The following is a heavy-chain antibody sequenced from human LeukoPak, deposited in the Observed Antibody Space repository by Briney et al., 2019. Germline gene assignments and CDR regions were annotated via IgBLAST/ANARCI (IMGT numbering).Heavy chain of an antibody. CDR3: ATGLLWFGEDNYGMDV. Sequence: ASVKVSCKASGYTFTSYGISWVRQAPGQGLEWMGWISAYNGNTNYAQKLQGRVTMTEDTSTDTAYMELSSLRSEDTAVYYCATGLLWFGEDNYGMDVWGKGTTVTVSS. CDR1: GYTFTSYG. D-gene: IGHD3-10*01. CDR2: ISAYNGNT. V-gene: IGHV1-18*01. J-gene: IGHJ6*04.